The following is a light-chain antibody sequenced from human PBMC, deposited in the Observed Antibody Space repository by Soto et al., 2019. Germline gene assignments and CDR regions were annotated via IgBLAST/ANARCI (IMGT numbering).Light chain of an antibody. CDR1: QSVSSY. V-gene: IGKV3-11*01. J-gene: IGKJ2*01. CDR3: QQRSNWYT. CDR2: DAS. Sequence: EIVLTQSPATLSLSPGERATLSCRASQSVSSYLAWYQQKPGQAPRLLIYDASNRATGIPARFSGSGSGTDFTLTLSTLEPEDFAVYYCQQRSNWYTFGQGTKLESK.